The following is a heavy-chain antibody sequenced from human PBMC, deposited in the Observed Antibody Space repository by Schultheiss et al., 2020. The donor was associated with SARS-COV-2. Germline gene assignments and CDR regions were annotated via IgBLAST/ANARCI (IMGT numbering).Heavy chain of an antibody. CDR1: GYTFTSYG. J-gene: IGHJ6*02. Sequence: ASVKVSCKASGYTFTSYGISWVRQAPGQGLEWMGWISAYNGNTNYAQKLQGRVTMTTDTSTSTAYMELSRLRSDDTAVYYCARASYDFRPLAYYGMDVWGQGTTVTVSS. CDR2: ISAYNGNT. V-gene: IGHV1-18*01. CDR3: ARASYDFRPLAYYGMDV. D-gene: IGHD3-3*01.